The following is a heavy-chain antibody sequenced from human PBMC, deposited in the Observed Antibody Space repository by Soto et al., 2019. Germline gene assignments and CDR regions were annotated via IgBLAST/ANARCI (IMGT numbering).Heavy chain of an antibody. D-gene: IGHD5-18*01. V-gene: IGHV3-30-3*01. J-gene: IGHJ6*02. CDR1: GFTFSSYA. CDR2: ISYDGSNK. Sequence: GGSLRLSCAAPGFTFSSYAMHWVRQAPGKGLEWVAVISYDGSNKYYADSVKGRFTISRDNSKNTLYLQMNSLRAEDTAVYYCARDQERGYSYGFNYYYYGMDVWGQGTTVTV. CDR3: ARDQERGYSYGFNYYYYGMDV.